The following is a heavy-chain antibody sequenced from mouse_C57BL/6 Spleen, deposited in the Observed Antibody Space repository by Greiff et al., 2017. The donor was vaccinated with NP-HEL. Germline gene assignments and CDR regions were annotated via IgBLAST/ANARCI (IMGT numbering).Heavy chain of an antibody. CDR1: GFTFSSYA. J-gene: IGHJ1*03. Sequence: EVQRVESGEGLVKPGGSLKLSCAASGFTFSSYAMSWVRQTPEKRLEWVAYISSGGDYIYYADTVKGRFTISRDNARNTLYLQMSSLKSEDTAMYYCTRGGYENWYCDVWGTGTTVTVSS. V-gene: IGHV5-9-1*02. CDR2: ISSGGDYI. CDR3: TRGGYENWYCDV. D-gene: IGHD2-2*01.